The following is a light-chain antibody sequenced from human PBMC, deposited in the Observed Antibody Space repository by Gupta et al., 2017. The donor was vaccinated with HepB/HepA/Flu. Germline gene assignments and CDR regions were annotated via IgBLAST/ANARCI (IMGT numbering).Light chain of an antibody. V-gene: IGKV1-33*01. CDR3: QQDDALPST. J-gene: IGKJ2*01. Sequence: DIQMTHAPSSLSASVGDRVTIACQASQDINYHLNWYQQKTGRVPKLLIYDSAYVETGVPSRISGSGSGTXFTFTIXSLQPEDLATYSSQQDDALPSTFGXATKSQI. CDR1: QDINYH. CDR2: DSA.